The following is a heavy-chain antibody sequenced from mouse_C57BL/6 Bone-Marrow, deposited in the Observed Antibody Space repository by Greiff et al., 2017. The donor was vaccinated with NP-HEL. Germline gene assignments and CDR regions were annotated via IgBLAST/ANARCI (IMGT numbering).Heavy chain of an antibody. Sequence: VQLQQPGTELVKPGASVKLSCKASGYTFTSYWMHWLKQRPGQGLEWIGDIYPGSGSTNYNEKFKSKATLTVDTSSSTAYMQLSSLTSEDSAVYYCARWTFDYWGQGTTLTVSS. J-gene: IGHJ2*01. CDR3: ARWTFDY. CDR2: IYPGSGST. CDR1: GYTFTSYW. V-gene: IGHV1-55*01.